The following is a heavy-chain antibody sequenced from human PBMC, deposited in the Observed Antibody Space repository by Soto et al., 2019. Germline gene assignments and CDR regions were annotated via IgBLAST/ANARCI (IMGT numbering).Heavy chain of an antibody. J-gene: IGHJ4*02. CDR2: ISYDGSNK. D-gene: IGHD3-9*01. Sequence: GGSLRLSCAAPGFTFSSYGMHWVRQAPGKGLEWVAVISYDGSNKYYADSVKGRFTISRDNSKNTLYLQMNSLRPEDTAVYYCATPQRGYFDLDYWGQGILVTVSS. CDR3: ATPQRGYFDLDY. V-gene: IGHV3-30*03. CDR1: GFTFSSYG.